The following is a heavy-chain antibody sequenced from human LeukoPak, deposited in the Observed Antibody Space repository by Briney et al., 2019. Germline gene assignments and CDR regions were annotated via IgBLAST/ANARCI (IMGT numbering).Heavy chain of an antibody. Sequence: GESLKISCKGSGYTFTSYWIGWVRPIPGKGLEWMGIIYPGDSDTRYSPSFQGQVTISDDKSISTAYLQWSSLKASDTAIYYCARHEDYMIDYWGQGTLVTVSS. D-gene: IGHD4-11*01. CDR2: IYPGDSDT. V-gene: IGHV5-51*01. J-gene: IGHJ4*02. CDR3: ARHEDYMIDY. CDR1: GYTFTSYW.